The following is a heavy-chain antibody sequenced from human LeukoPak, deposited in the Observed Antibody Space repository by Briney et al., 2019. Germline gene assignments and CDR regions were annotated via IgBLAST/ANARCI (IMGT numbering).Heavy chain of an antibody. CDR2: INPNSGGT. D-gene: IGHD5-12*01. CDR3: ARAAVVATILDYYYYGMDV. J-gene: IGHJ6*02. CDR1: GYTFTGYY. V-gene: IGHV1-2*02. Sequence: ASVKVSCKASGYTFTGYYMHWVRQAPGQGLEWMGWINPNSGGTNYAQKFQGRVTMTRDTSNSTAYMELSRLRSDDTAVYYCARAAVVATILDYYYYGMDVWGQGTTVTVSS.